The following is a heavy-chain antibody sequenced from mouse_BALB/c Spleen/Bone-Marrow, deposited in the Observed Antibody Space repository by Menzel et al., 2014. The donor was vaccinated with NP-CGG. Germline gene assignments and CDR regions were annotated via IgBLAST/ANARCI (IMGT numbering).Heavy chain of an antibody. Sequence: VHVKQSGPELVKPGASVKISCKASGYTFTDYNMHWVKQSHGKSLEWIGYIYPYNGGTGYNQKFKSKATLAVDTSSSTAYMELRSLTSEDSAVYYCAREGGYYDALDFWGQGTSFTVSS. V-gene: IGHV1S29*02. CDR3: AREGGYYDALDF. CDR1: GYTFTDYN. J-gene: IGHJ4*01. D-gene: IGHD2-2*01. CDR2: IYPYNGGT.